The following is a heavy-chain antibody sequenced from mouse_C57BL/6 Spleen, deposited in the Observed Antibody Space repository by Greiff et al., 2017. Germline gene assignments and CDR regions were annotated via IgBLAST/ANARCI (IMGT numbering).Heavy chain of an antibody. CDR2: FHPYNDDT. J-gene: IGHJ3*01. D-gene: IGHD4-1*01. CDR1: GYTFTTYP. Sequence: VQLQQSGAELVKPGASVKMSCKASGYTFTTYPIEWMKQNHGKSLEWIGNFHPYNDDTKYNEKFKGKATLTVEKSSSTVYLELSRLTSDDSAVYDCARPAERGRAWFAYWGQGTLVTVSA. CDR3: ARPAERGRAWFAY. V-gene: IGHV1-47*01.